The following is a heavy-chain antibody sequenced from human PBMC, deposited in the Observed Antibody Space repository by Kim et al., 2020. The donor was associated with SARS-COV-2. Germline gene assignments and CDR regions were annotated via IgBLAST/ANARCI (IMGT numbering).Heavy chain of an antibody. Sequence: GGSLRLSCAASGFTFSSYNMHWVRQAPGKGLEWMAIISYDGNNKYYADSVKGRFTISRDNSKNTLFLQMNNLKTEDTSVYHCAREGGTSGWYGSVDYWGPGTLVTVSS. D-gene: IGHD6-13*01. J-gene: IGHJ4*02. CDR1: GFTFSSYN. CDR2: ISYDGNNK. V-gene: IGHV3-30-3*01. CDR3: AREGGTSGWYGSVDY.